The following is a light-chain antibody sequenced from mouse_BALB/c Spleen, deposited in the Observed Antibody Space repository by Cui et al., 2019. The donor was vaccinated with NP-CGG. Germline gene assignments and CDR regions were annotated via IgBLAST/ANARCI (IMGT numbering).Light chain of an antibody. CDR3: ALWYSNHWV. Sequence: QAVATQESAPTTSPGETVTLTCRSSTGIVTTSNYANWVQEKPDHLFTGLIGGTNNRAPGVPARFSGSLIGDKAALTITGAQTEDEAIYFCALWYSNHWVFGGGTKLTVL. J-gene: IGLJ1*01. V-gene: IGLV1*01. CDR2: GTN. CDR1: TGIVTTSNY.